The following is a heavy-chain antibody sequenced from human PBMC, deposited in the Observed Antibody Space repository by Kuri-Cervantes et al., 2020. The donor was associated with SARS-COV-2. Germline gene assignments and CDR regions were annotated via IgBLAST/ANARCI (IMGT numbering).Heavy chain of an antibody. V-gene: IGHV3-21*01. Sequence: GGSLRLSCAASGFTFSSYSMNWVRQAPGKGLEWVSSISSSSSYIYYADSVKGRFTISRDNAKNSLYLQMNSLRAEDTAVYYCARDSTPVLRFLEWGMGVTTIDYWGQGTLVTVSS. CDR2: ISSSSSYI. CDR1: GFTFSSYS. D-gene: IGHD3-3*01. CDR3: ARDSTPVLRFLEWGMGVTTIDY. J-gene: IGHJ4*02.